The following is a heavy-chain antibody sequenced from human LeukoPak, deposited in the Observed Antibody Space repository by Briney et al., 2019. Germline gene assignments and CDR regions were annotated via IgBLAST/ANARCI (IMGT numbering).Heavy chain of an antibody. J-gene: IGHJ4*02. Sequence: GGSLRLSCAASGFTLSNVWMNWVRQAPGKGLEWVGRIKSKTDGGTTDYAAPVKGRFTISRDESENMIYSEMNSLKIEDTAVYYCTTPRGIPNWGQGTLVTVSS. V-gene: IGHV3-15*07. CDR2: IKSKTDGGTT. D-gene: IGHD2-21*01. CDR3: TTPRGIPN. CDR1: GFTLSNVW.